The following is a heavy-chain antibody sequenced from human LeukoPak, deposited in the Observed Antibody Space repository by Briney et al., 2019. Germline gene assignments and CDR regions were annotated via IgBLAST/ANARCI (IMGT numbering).Heavy chain of an antibody. CDR3: AKKGRDYRAFDY. J-gene: IGHJ4*02. V-gene: IGHV3-23*01. CDR1: GFTFSSYA. D-gene: IGHD3-10*01. CDR2: ISGSGGST. Sequence: GGSLRLSCAASGFTFSSYAMSWVRQAPGKGLEWVSAISGSGGSTYYADSVKGRFTISRDNSKSTLYLQMNSLRAEDTAVYYCAKKGRDYRAFDYWGQGTLVTVSS.